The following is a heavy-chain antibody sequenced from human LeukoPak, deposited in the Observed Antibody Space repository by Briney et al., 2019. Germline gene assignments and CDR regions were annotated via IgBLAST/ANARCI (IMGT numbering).Heavy chain of an antibody. V-gene: IGHV4-34*01. CDR2: INHSGST. D-gene: IGHD3-3*01. Sequence: SETLSLTCAVYGGSFSGYYWSWIRQPPGKGLEWIGEINHSGSTYYNPSLKSRVTISVDTSKNQFSLKLSSVTAADTAVYYCARDTRGGGVTIFGVVIGAFDYWGQGTLVTVSS. CDR1: GGSFSGYY. J-gene: IGHJ4*02. CDR3: ARDTRGGGVTIFGVVIGAFDY.